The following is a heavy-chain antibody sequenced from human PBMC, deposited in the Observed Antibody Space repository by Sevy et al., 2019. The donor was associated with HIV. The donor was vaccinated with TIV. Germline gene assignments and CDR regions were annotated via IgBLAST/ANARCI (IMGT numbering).Heavy chain of an antibody. CDR1: GFTFSSYW. CDR3: ARDGYCTNGVCYPIPNDY. D-gene: IGHD2-8*01. Sequence: GGSLRLSCAASGFTFSSYWMSWVRQAPGKGLEWVANIKQDGSEKYYVDSVKGRFTISRDNAKNSLYLQMNSLRAEDRAVYYCARDGYCTNGVCYPIPNDYWGQGTLVTVSS. V-gene: IGHV3-7*01. J-gene: IGHJ4*02. CDR2: IKQDGSEK.